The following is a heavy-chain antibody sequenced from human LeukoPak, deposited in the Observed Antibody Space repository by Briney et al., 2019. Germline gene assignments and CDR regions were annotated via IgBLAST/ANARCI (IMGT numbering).Heavy chain of an antibody. CDR1: GFTFSSYG. J-gene: IGHJ4*02. D-gene: IGHD6-19*01. CDR2: IGYDGSNK. V-gene: IGHV3-30*02. CDR3: AKDRQQWLGDFDY. Sequence: GGSLRLSCAAPGFTFSSYGMRWVRQAPGKGLERVAFIGYDGSNKYYADSVKGRFTISRDNSKNTLYLQMNSLRAEDTAVYYCAKDRQQWLGDFDYWGQGTLVTVSS.